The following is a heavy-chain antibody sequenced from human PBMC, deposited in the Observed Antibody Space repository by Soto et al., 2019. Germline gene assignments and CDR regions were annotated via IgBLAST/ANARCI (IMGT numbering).Heavy chain of an antibody. D-gene: IGHD2-2*01. Sequence: GGSLRLSCAASGFTFSSYAMHWVRQAPGKGLEWVAVISYDGSNKYYADSVKGRFTISRDNSKNTLYLQMNSLRAEDTAVYYCARDRLYQLPDYYYYYGMDVWGQGTTVTVSS. V-gene: IGHV3-30-3*01. J-gene: IGHJ6*02. CDR3: ARDRLYQLPDYYYYYGMDV. CDR2: ISYDGSNK. CDR1: GFTFSSYA.